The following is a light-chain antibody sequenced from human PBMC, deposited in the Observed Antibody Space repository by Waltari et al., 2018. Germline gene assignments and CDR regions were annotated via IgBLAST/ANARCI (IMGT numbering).Light chain of an antibody. CDR2: LAS. CDR1: QAIDNW. CDR3: EQHYNYPRT. V-gene: IGKV1-9*01. Sequence: DIQMTQSPSSLSASVGDRITITCQASQAIDNWLAWYQQRPGKAPTLLIYLASTLHTGVPSRFSGSGSGTEFTLTINSLQPEDFATYYCEQHYNYPRTFGQGP. J-gene: IGKJ1*01.